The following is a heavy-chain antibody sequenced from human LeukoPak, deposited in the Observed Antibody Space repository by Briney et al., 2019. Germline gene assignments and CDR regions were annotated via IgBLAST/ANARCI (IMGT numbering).Heavy chain of an antibody. CDR2: IYYSGST. D-gene: IGHD3-10*01. J-gene: IGHJ3*01. CDR1: GGSISSSSYY. V-gene: IGHV4-39*07. Sequence: SETLSLTCTVSGGSISSSSYYWGWVRQPPGTGLEWIGSIYYSGSTYYNPSLKSRVTISVDTSNNHFSLKLNSVTAADTAVYYCAKPSNYYGSATDAFDFWGQGTMVTVSS. CDR3: AKPSNYYGSATDAFDF.